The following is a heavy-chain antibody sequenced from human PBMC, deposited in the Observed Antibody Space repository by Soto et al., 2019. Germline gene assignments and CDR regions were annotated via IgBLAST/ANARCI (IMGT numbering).Heavy chain of an antibody. CDR2: IIPYYNTL. V-gene: IGHV1-69*01. CDR1: EGTFNSYV. J-gene: IGHJ4*02. CDR3: ASGASRWYPYFFDS. Sequence: QAQVVQSGAEVRKPGSSVKLSCKASEGTFNSYVIAWVRQAPGQGLEWMGGIIPYYNTLNYAQKFQDRVTITADDSTNTVYMELSSPRSDDTAVYFCASGASRWYPYFFDSWAQGNLVTVSS. D-gene: IGHD6-13*01.